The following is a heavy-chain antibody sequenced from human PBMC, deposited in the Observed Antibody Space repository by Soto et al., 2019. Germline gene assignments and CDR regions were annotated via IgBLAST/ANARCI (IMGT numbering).Heavy chain of an antibody. CDR1: GYRFTDYV. J-gene: IGHJ4*02. Sequence: QVPLVQSGTEVKKPGASVKVSCKASGYRFTDYVIHWVRQAPGQRLEWMGWIGAGDGKTYYSQNFQGRVSITRDTSASTAYMELSSLISEDTAVYYCVRDYASDSGVHLDFWGQGALVTVSS. CDR2: IGAGDGKT. V-gene: IGHV1-3*01. D-gene: IGHD3-22*01. CDR3: VRDYASDSGVHLDF.